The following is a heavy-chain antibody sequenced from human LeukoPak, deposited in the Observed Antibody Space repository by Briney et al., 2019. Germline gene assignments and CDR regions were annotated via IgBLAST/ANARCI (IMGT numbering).Heavy chain of an antibody. Sequence: YPSETLSLTCAVSGGSISSSNWWSWVRQPPGKGLEWIGEIYHSGSTNYNPSLKSRVTISVDKSKNQFSLKLSSVTAADTAVYYCARSRREQWLGSYFDYWGQGTLVTVSS. V-gene: IGHV4-4*02. J-gene: IGHJ4*02. CDR1: GGSISSSNW. D-gene: IGHD6-19*01. CDR2: IYHSGST. CDR3: ARSRREQWLGSYFDY.